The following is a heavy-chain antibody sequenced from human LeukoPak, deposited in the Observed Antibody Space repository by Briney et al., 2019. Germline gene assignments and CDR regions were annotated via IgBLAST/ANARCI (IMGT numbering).Heavy chain of an antibody. Sequence: GGSLRLSCAASAFTFSSYAMSWVRQAPGKGLEWVSAISGSGGSTYYADSVKGRFTISRDNSKNTLYLQMNSLRAEDTAVYYCAKEPPFIVVVPAATDGLIDYWGQGTLVTVSS. CDR1: AFTFSSYA. V-gene: IGHV3-23*01. CDR3: AKEPPFIVVVPAATDGLIDY. D-gene: IGHD2-2*01. CDR2: ISGSGGST. J-gene: IGHJ4*02.